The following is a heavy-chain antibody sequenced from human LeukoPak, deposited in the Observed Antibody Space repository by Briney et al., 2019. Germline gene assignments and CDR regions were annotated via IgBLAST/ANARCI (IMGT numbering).Heavy chain of an antibody. CDR3: VTYTHWVAGDV. D-gene: IGHD3-16*01. V-gene: IGHV3-7*01. Sequence: GGSLRLSCAASGFTFSDSWMSWVRQAPGKGLEWVANMNQDGSAKGYVDSVKGRFTISRDNARNSLYLQMSSLRPEDTAVYYCVTYTHWVAGDVWGQGTTVTVSS. CDR1: GFTFSDSW. J-gene: IGHJ6*02. CDR2: MNQDGSAK.